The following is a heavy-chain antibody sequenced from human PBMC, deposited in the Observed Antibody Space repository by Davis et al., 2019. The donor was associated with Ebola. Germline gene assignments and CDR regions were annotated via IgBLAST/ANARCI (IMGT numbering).Heavy chain of an antibody. D-gene: IGHD6-13*01. J-gene: IGHJ4*02. CDR1: GFTFSSYW. Sequence: GGSLRLSCAASGFTFSSYWMSWVRQAPGKGLEWVANIKQDGSEKYYVDSVKGRFTISRDNAKNSLYLQMNSLRAEDTAVYYCARDRGLIAAAGTKDYWGQGTLVTVSS. CDR3: ARDRGLIAAAGTKDY. CDR2: IKQDGSEK. V-gene: IGHV3-7*03.